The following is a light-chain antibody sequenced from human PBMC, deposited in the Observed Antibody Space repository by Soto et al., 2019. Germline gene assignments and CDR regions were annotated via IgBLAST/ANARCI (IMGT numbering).Light chain of an antibody. CDR3: QQYGSSESIT. CDR1: QSVGSNY. V-gene: IGKV3-20*01. J-gene: IGKJ5*01. CDR2: GAS. Sequence: EVVLTQSPGTLSLSPGERATLSCRASQSVGSNYLAWYQQQPGQAPRLLIFGASSRPTDIPDRFSGSGSGKDFTLTISRLELEDFAVYYCQQYGSSESITFGQGTRLEIK.